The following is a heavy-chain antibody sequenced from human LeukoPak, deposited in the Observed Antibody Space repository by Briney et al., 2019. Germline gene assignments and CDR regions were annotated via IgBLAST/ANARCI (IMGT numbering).Heavy chain of an antibody. CDR3: ARVGPVVAAYDY. Sequence: PGRSLRLSCAASGFTFSSYGMHWVRQAPGKGLEWVAVIWYDGSNKYYADSVKGRFTISRDNSKNTLYLQMNSLRAEDTAVYYCARVGPVVAAYDYWGQGTLVTVSS. CDR2: IWYDGSNK. J-gene: IGHJ4*02. CDR1: GFTFSSYG. V-gene: IGHV3-33*01. D-gene: IGHD2-15*01.